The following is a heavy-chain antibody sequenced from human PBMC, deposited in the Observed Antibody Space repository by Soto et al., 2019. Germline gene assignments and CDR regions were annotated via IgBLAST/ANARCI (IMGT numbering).Heavy chain of an antibody. CDR1: GFTFSSYW. Sequence: EVQLVESGGGLVQPGGSLRLSCEASGFTFSSYWIPWVRQVQGKGLVWVSRINSDGSSTNYADSVKGRFTISRDNAKNTVYLQMNSLRAEDTAVYYCASSARGIYGDYNWGQGTLVTVAS. V-gene: IGHV3-74*01. D-gene: IGHD4-17*01. CDR2: INSDGSST. CDR3: ASSARGIYGDYN. J-gene: IGHJ4*02.